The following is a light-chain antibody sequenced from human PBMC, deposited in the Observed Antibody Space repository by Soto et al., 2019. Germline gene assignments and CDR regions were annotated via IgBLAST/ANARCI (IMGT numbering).Light chain of an antibody. V-gene: IGLV2-14*01. CDR2: EVS. CDR3: SSYTSNSTHV. J-gene: IGLJ1*01. CDR1: SSDVGGYNY. Sequence: LTQPASVSGSPGQSITISCTGTSSDVGGYNYVSWYQQHPGKAPKLMIYEVSNRPSGVSNRFSGSKSGNTASLTISGLQAEDEADYYCSSYTSNSTHVFGTGTKVTVL.